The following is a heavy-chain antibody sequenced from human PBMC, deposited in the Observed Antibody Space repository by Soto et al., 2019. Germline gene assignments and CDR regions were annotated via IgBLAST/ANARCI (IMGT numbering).Heavy chain of an antibody. CDR3: ARGPRHDYVWGGYRRPNYYYYGMDV. CDR1: GGSFSGYY. V-gene: IGHV4-34*01. J-gene: IGHJ6*02. Sequence: QVQLQQWGAGLLKPSETLSLTCAVYGGSFSGYYWSWIRQPPGKGLEWIGEINHSGSTNYNPSLSRRAPISLDTHENKFSLQRSSVSAAVTAVYYWARGPRHDYVWGGYRRPNYYYYGMDVWGQGTTVTVSS. D-gene: IGHD3-16*02. CDR2: INHSGST.